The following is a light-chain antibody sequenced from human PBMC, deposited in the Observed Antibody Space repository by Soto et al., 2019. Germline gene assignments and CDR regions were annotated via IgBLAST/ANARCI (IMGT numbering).Light chain of an antibody. V-gene: IGKV1-5*01. J-gene: IGKJ1*01. CDR2: DAS. Sequence: DIQMTQSPSTLSASVGDRVTITCRASQSIDSWLAWYQQKPGKAPKLLIYDASSLQIGVPSRFSGSGSGTEFTLTLSSLQPDDFATYYCQQYSTYRTFGQGTKVDIK. CDR3: QQYSTYRT. CDR1: QSIDSW.